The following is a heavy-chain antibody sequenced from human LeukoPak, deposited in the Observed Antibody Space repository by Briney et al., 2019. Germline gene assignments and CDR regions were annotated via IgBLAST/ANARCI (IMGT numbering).Heavy chain of an antibody. J-gene: IGHJ3*02. D-gene: IGHD5/OR15-5a*01. V-gene: IGHV4-59*01. CDR2: ISYSGTT. CDR3: ARDKGLPQAFDI. Sequence: PSETLSLTCTVSGGSISSFYWSWIRQPPGKGLEYIGYISYSGTTSYNPSLKSRVTISVDTSKNLFSLKLTSVTGADTAVYYCARDKGLPQAFDIWGQGTMVTVSS. CDR1: GGSISSFY.